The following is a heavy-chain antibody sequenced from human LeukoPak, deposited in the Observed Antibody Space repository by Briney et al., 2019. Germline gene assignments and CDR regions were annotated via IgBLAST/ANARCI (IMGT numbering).Heavy chain of an antibody. CDR2: IGEDGSEK. J-gene: IGHJ4*02. D-gene: IGHD2-15*01. CDR1: GYTFTNYW. Sequence: PGGSLRLSCVVSGYTFTNYWMSWVRQAPGKGLEWVANIGEDGSEKYHVDSVRGRFTISRDNAKNSLYLQMNSLRAEDTAVYYCVRDPTRAECRSGSCYLGYWGQGALVSVSS. CDR3: VRDPTRAECRSGSCYLGY. V-gene: IGHV3-7*03.